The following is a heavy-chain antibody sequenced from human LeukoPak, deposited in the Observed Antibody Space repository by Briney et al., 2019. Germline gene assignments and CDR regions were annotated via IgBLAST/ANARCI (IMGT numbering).Heavy chain of an antibody. D-gene: IGHD3-10*01. V-gene: IGHV3-48*03. J-gene: IGHJ3*02. CDR2: ISSSDSTI. CDR1: GFTFSTYE. Sequence: PGGSLRLSCAASGFTFSTYEMNWVRQAPGKGLEWVSYISSSDSTIYYADSVKGRFTISRDNAENSLYLQMNSLRAEDTAVYYCARVDMVRGVVVDAFDTWGQGTMVTVSS. CDR3: ARVDMVRGVVVDAFDT.